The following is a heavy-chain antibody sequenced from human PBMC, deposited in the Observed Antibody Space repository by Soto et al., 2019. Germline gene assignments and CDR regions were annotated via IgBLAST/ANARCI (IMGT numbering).Heavy chain of an antibody. CDR1: GFTFSSYA. CDR2: ISYDGRNK. J-gene: IGHJ3*02. Sequence: GGSLRLSCAASGFTFSSYAMHWVRQAPGKGLEWVAVISYDGRNKYYADSVKGRFTISRDNSKNTLYLQMNSLRAEDTAVYYCARVGAGRYSYDPINAFDIWGQGTMVTVSS. D-gene: IGHD5-18*01. CDR3: ARVGAGRYSYDPINAFDI. V-gene: IGHV3-30-3*01.